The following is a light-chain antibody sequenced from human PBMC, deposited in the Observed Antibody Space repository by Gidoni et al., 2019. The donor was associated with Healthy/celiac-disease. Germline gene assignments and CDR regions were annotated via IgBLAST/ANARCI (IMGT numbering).Light chain of an antibody. CDR2: GAS. Sequence: EIVMTQSPATLSVSPGERATLSCRASQSVSSNLAWYQQKPGQAPRLLIYGASTRATGIPARFSGSGSETEFTLTISRLQSEDFAVYYCQQYNNWPLTFGGGTKVEI. V-gene: IGKV3-15*01. J-gene: IGKJ4*01. CDR1: QSVSSN. CDR3: QQYNNWPLT.